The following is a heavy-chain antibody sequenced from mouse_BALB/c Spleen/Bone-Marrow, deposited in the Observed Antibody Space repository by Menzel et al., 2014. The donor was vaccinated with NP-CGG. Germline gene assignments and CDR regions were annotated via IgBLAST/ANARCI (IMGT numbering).Heavy chain of an antibody. Sequence: EVKLMESGGGLVQPGGSLILSCATSGFTFTDYFMTWVRQPPGKALEWLGFIRNKANGYTTEYSASVKGRFTISRNNSKSILYLQMNTLRAEDSATYYCARGYYDDYWGQGTTLTVSS. CDR1: GFTFTDYF. V-gene: IGHV7-3*02. CDR2: IRNKANGYTT. D-gene: IGHD2-4*01. J-gene: IGHJ2*01. CDR3: ARGYYDDY.